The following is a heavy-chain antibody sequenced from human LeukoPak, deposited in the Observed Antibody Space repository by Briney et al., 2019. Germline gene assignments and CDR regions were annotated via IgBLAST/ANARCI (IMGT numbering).Heavy chain of an antibody. Sequence: GASVKVSCKASGYTFTSYDINWVRQATGQGLEWMGWMNPNSGNTGYAQKFQGRVTMTRDTSISTAYMELTRLTSDDTAVYYCARNRWMDYWGQGTLVTVSS. CDR1: GYTFTSYD. V-gene: IGHV1-8*01. CDR2: MNPNSGNT. D-gene: IGHD1-1*01. CDR3: ARNRWMDY. J-gene: IGHJ4*02.